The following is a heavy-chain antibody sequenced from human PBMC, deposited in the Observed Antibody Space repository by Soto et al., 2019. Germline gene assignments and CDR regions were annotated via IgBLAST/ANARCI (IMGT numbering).Heavy chain of an antibody. CDR1: GFTFSDYS. D-gene: IGHD3-9*01. CDR3: ARDGNANYDILTGYYVDF. J-gene: IGHJ4*02. CDR2: ISSDDTYI. Sequence: GGSLRLSCSASGFTFSDYSMNWVRQAPGKGLEWVSSISSDDTYIYYADSVKGRFTISRDNAKNSLYLQMDSLRAEDTAVYYCARDGNANYDILTGYYVDFWGQGALVTVSS. V-gene: IGHV3-21*01.